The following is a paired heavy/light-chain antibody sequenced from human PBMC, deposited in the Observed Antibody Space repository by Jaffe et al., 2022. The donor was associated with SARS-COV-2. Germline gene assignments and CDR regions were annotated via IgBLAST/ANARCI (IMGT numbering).Light chain of an antibody. Sequence: DIQMTQSPSTLSASVGDRVTITCRASQSISSWLAWYQQKPGKAPKLLIYKASILESGVTSRFSGSGSGTEFTLTISSLQPDDLATYYCQQYDSYLYTFGQGTKLQIK. CDR2: KAS. CDR1: QSISSW. J-gene: IGKJ2*01. V-gene: IGKV1-5*03. CDR3: QQYDSYLYT.
Heavy chain of an antibody. CDR2: ISGSGNSI. V-gene: IGHV3-11*01. J-gene: IGHJ4*02. Sequence: QVQLVESGGGLVKPGGSLRLSCAASGFTFSDYYINWIRQAPGKGLEWVSYISGSGNSIFYAASVRGRFTISRDNAKNSLYLQMNSLRAEDTAVYYCARDSHSGYHYYDFWGQGTLVTVSS. CDR3: ARDSHSGYHYYDF. CDR1: GFTFSDYY. D-gene: IGHD5-12*01.